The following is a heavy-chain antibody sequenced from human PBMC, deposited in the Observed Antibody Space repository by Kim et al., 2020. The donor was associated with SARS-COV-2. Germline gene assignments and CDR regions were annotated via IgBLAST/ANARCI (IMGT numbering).Heavy chain of an antibody. D-gene: IGHD2-8*02. Sequence: GGSLRLSCAASGFSFSDSSVHWVRQASGRGLEWVGRIRSKANNYATEYAVSVRGRFTMSRDESKNTAYLQMNSLKTEDTALYYCARSPPYDVTYWDAFDIWGRGTMVTVSS. CDR2: IRSKANNYAT. CDR3: ARSPPYDVTYWDAFDI. J-gene: IGHJ3*02. V-gene: IGHV3-73*01. CDR1: GFSFSDSS.